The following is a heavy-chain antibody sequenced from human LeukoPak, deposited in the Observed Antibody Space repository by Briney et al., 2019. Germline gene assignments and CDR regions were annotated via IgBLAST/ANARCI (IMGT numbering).Heavy chain of an antibody. CDR2: ISSRGTSP. Sequence: QSGGSLRLSCAASGFTFSNYEMNWVRQAPGKGLEWVSFISSRGTSPHYADSVKGRFTISRDYARNSLYLQMNSLRAADTAVYYCARVNIMSLRTSSYYFYYMDVWGKGTAVTVSS. V-gene: IGHV3-48*03. CDR1: GFTFSNYE. D-gene: IGHD3-16*01. J-gene: IGHJ6*03. CDR3: ARVNIMSLRTSSYYFYYMDV.